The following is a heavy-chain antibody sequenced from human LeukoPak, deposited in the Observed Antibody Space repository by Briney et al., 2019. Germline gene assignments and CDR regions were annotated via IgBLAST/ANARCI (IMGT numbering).Heavy chain of an antibody. J-gene: IGHJ5*02. D-gene: IGHD3-22*01. Sequence: PSETLSLTCAVYGGSFSGYYWSWIRQPPGKGLEWIGEINHSGSTNYNPSLKSRVTISVDASKNQFSLKLSSVTAADTAVYYCARDTDSSGYYGDWFDPWGQGTLVTVSS. V-gene: IGHV4-34*01. CDR2: INHSGST. CDR1: GGSFSGYY. CDR3: ARDTDSSGYYGDWFDP.